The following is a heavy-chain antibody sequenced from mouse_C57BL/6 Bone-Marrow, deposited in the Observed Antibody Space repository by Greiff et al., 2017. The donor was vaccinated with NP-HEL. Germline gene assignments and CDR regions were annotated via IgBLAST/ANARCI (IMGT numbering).Heavy chain of an antibody. CDR3: ARRTLYYDYDEGYYYAMDY. CDR2: IWSGGST. CDR1: GFSLTSYG. J-gene: IGHJ4*01. Sequence: QVQLQQSGPGLVQPSQSLSITCTVSGFSLTSYGVHWVRQSPGKGLEWLGVIWSGGSTDYNVAFISRLSISKDNSKSQVFFKMNSLQADDTAIYYCARRTLYYDYDEGYYYAMDYWGQGTSVTVSS. D-gene: IGHD2-4*01. V-gene: IGHV2-2*01.